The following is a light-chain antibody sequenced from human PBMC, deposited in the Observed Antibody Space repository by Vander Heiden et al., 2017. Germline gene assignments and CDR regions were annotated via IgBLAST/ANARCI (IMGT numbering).Light chain of an antibody. V-gene: IGLV3-21*03. CDR3: QVWDSSSDHPV. Sequence: SYVLPQPPSVSVAPGKTARITWGGNNIGSKSVHWYQQKPGQAPVLVVYDDSDRPSGIPERFSGSNSGNTATLTISRVEAGDEADYYCQVWDSSSDHPVFGGGTKLTVL. CDR1: NIGSKS. J-gene: IGLJ3*02. CDR2: DDS.